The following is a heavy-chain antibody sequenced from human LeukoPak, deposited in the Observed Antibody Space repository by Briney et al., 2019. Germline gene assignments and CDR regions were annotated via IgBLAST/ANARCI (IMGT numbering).Heavy chain of an antibody. Sequence: GGSLRLSCAASGFTFDDYGMSWVRQAPGKGLEWVSGINWNGGSTGYADSVKGRFTISRDNAKNSLYLQMNSLRAEDTALYYCARENYDILTGSIGHDAFDIWGQGTMVTVSS. CDR3: ARENYDILTGSIGHDAFDI. CDR2: INWNGGST. D-gene: IGHD3-9*01. J-gene: IGHJ3*02. CDR1: GFTFDDYG. V-gene: IGHV3-20*04.